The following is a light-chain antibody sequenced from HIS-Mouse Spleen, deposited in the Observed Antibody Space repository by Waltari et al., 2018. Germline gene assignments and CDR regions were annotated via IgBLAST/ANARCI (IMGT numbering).Light chain of an antibody. V-gene: IGLV1-47*01. Sequence: QSVLTHPPSASGTPGQRVTIACSGSSSNIGRNYVYWYQQLPGTAPKLLIYRNNQRPSGVPDRFSGSKSGTSASLAISGLRSEDEADYYCAAWDDSLSGPVFGGGTKLTVL. J-gene: IGLJ3*02. CDR3: AAWDDSLSGPV. CDR2: RNN. CDR1: SSNIGRNY.